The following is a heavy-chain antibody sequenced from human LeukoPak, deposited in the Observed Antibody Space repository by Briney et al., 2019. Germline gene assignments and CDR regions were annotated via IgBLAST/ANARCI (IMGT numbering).Heavy chain of an antibody. D-gene: IGHD4-11*01. CDR1: SVSITQTNHF. V-gene: IGHV4-39*01. CDR3: VRQRLWSDL. Sequence: SETLSLTCTVSSVSITQTNHFWGWIRQPPGKGLEWIGNVYYDGTTYYNPSLKSRVSMSVDTSKRQFALNLNSMTASDTGVYYCVRQRLWSDLWGQGALVIVSS. J-gene: IGHJ5*02. CDR2: VYYDGTT.